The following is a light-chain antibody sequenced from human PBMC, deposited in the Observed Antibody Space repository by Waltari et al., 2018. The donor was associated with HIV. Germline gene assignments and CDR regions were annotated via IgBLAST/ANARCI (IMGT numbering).Light chain of an antibody. J-gene: IGLJ2*01. V-gene: IGLV3-21*04. CDR1: NIGSRS. CDR2: YDI. CDR3: QVWDGDSNHVV. Sequence: SYMLTQPPSVSVAPGEPARITCEGDNIGSRSVQGYQQKAGQAPVLVIYYDIDRPSGIPERFSGSNSDNTATLTISRVEAGDEADYYCQVWDGDSNHVVFGGGTKLTVL.